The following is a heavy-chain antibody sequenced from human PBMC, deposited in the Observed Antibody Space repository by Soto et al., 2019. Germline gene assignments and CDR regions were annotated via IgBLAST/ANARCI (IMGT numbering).Heavy chain of an antibody. CDR1: GYTFTGYY. Sequence: ASVKVSCKASGYTFTGYYMHWVRQAPGQGLEWMGWINPNSGGTNYAQKFQGWVTMTRDTSISTAYMELSRLRSDDTAVYYCARGDGHSSSPDYYYYGMDVWGQGTTVTVSS. CDR2: INPNSGGT. D-gene: IGHD6-6*01. CDR3: ARGDGHSSSPDYYYYGMDV. J-gene: IGHJ6*02. V-gene: IGHV1-2*04.